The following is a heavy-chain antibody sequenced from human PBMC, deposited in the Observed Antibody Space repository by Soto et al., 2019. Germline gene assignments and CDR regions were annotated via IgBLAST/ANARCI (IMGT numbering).Heavy chain of an antibody. CDR3: AKRSSSSTFDY. CDR2: ISGSDDST. CDR1: GFTFSSYA. V-gene: IGHV3-23*01. D-gene: IGHD6-6*01. J-gene: IGHJ4*02. Sequence: EVQLLESGGGLVQPGESLRLSCAASGFTFSSYAMSWVRQAPGKGLEWVSVISGSDDSTYYADSVKGRFTISRDNSKNPLYLQMNSLRAEDTAVYYGAKRSSSSTFDYWGQGTLVTVSS.